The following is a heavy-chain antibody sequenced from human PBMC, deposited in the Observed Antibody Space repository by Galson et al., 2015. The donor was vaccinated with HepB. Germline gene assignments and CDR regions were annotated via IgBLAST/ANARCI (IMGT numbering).Heavy chain of an antibody. CDR1: GGSISSGGYY. D-gene: IGHD6-19*01. Sequence: TLSLTCTVSGGSISSGGYYWSWIRQHPGKGLEWIGYIYYSGSTYYNPSLKSRVTISVDTSKNQFSLKLSSVTAADTAVYYCARVVAVAVSYYGMDVWGQGTTVTVSS. J-gene: IGHJ6*02. CDR2: IYYSGST. V-gene: IGHV4-31*03. CDR3: ARVVAVAVSYYGMDV.